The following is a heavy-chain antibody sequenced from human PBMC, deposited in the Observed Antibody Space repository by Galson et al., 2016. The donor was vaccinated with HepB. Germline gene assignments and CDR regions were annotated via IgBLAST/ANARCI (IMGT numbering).Heavy chain of an antibody. CDR1: GFNFASYW. Sequence: SLRLSCAASGFNFASYWMHWVRQGPGKGLVWVSRINSDGSDTTYADSVKGRFTISRDNAKNTLYLQLNSLRAEDTAVYYCAKGFCISTSCYAGFAGYHYMDVWGQGTTVTVSS. V-gene: IGHV3-74*03. CDR2: INSDGSDT. D-gene: IGHD2-2*01. J-gene: IGHJ6*03. CDR3: AKGFCISTSCYAGFAGYHYMDV.